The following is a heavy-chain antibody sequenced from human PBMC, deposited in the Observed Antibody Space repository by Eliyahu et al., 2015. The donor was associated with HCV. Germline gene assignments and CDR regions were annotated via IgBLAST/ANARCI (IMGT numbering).Heavy chain of an antibody. D-gene: IGHD6-25*01. V-gene: IGHV4-61*02. CDR3: ARCGGYGSGWHQDAFDI. CDR1: GDSVSSGRYY. J-gene: IGHJ3*02. Sequence: QVQLQESGPGLVKPSQTLSLTCTVSGDSVSSGRYYWTWIRQPAGKGLECLGRLDSRGGTYHLPSLKSRVSISLDSSKNQFSLRLSSVTASDTAVYYCARCGGYGSGWHQDAFDIWGQGTMVTVSS. CDR2: LDSRGGT.